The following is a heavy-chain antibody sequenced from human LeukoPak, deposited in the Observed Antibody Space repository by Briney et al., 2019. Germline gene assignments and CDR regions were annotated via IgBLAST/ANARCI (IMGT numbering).Heavy chain of an antibody. CDR1: GFTFSSNY. CDR2: IYSGGST. Sequence: PGGSLRLACAASGFTFSSNYMSWVRQAPGKGLEWVSVIYSGGSTYYADSVKGRFTISRDNSKNTLYLQMNSLRAEDTAEYYCAREYFGAASGSEGYFDYWGQGTLVTVSS. V-gene: IGHV3-53*01. CDR3: AREYFGAASGSEGYFDY. J-gene: IGHJ4*02. D-gene: IGHD1-26*01.